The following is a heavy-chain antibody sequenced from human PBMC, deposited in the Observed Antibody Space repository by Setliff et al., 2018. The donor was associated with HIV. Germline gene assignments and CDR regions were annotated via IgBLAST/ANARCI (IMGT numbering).Heavy chain of an antibody. CDR3: ARHTIGVATWSDGFDF. CDR2: VYYSGDT. V-gene: IGHV4-59*11. D-gene: IGHD6-19*01. CDR1: GGSISSHY. Sequence: SETLSLTCSVSGGSISSHYWTWIRQSPGKGLEWIGSVYYSGDTDYNPSLKSRVSTSVDTSKNQFSLKLGSVTAADTAVYYCARHTIGVATWSDGFDFWGQGRLVTVSS. J-gene: IGHJ4*02.